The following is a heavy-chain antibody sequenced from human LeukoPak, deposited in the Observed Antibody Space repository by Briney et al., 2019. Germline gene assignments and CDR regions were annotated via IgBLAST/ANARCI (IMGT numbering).Heavy chain of an antibody. V-gene: IGHV4-61*02. CDR1: GGSISSGSYY. J-gene: IGHJ6*03. CDR3: ARASNGGYSYGYLGYYYYYMDV. CDR2: IYTSGST. D-gene: IGHD5-18*01. Sequence: SQTLSLTCTVSGGSISSGSYYWSWIRQPAGKGLEWIGRIYTSGSTNYNPSLKSRVTISVDTSKNQFSLKLSSVTAADTAVYYCARASNGGYSYGYLGYYYYYMDVWGKGTTVTISS.